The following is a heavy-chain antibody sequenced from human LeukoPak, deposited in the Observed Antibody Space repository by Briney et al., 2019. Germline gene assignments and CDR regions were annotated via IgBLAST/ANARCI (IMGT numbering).Heavy chain of an antibody. D-gene: IGHD2-15*01. Sequence: SETLSLTCTVSGGSISSSSYYWGWIRQPPGTGLEWIGSIYYSGSTYYNPSLKSRVTISVDTSKNQFSLKLSSVTAADTAVYYCARDIVVVVAATRGSYYYGMDVWGQGTTVTVSS. V-gene: IGHV4-39*01. CDR2: IYYSGST. CDR1: GGSISSSSYY. J-gene: IGHJ6*02. CDR3: ARDIVVVVAATRGSYYYGMDV.